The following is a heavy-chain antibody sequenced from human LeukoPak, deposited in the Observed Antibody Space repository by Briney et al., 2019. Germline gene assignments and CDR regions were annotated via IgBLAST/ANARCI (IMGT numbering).Heavy chain of an antibody. D-gene: IGHD5-12*01. CDR1: GFTFSSYS. Sequence: GSLRLSCAASGFTFSSYSMNWVRQAPGKGLEWVSSISSSSSYIYYADSVKGRFTISRDNAKNSLYLQMNSLRAEDTAVYYCARESSSGYSGYDPVAFDYWGQGTLGTVSS. J-gene: IGHJ4*02. CDR2: ISSSSSYI. V-gene: IGHV3-21*01. CDR3: ARESSSGYSGYDPVAFDY.